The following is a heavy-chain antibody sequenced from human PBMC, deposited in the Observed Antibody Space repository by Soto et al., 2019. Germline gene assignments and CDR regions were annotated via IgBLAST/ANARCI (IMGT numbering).Heavy chain of an antibody. D-gene: IGHD1-26*01. J-gene: IGHJ4*02. CDR3: AAVQGGGATFHF. CDR2: IVVGSGRT. Sequence: SVKVSCKASVFTFINSAIQWVRQARGQRLEWIGWIVVGSGRTDYAQKLQERLTITRDMSTSTAYMELSSLRLEDTAVYYCAAVQGGGATFHFWGQGSLVTVSS. CDR1: VFTFINSA. V-gene: IGHV1-58*02.